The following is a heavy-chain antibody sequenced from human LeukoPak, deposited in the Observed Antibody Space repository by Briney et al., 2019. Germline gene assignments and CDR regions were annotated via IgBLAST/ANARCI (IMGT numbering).Heavy chain of an antibody. CDR2: ISSSSSSTI. CDR3: ARAYCSGGSCYNYFDY. CDR1: GFTFSSYS. D-gene: IGHD2-15*01. V-gene: IGHV3-48*01. J-gene: IGHJ4*02. Sequence: PGGSLRLSCAASGFTFSSYSMNWVRQAPGKGLEWVSYISSSSSSTIYYADSVKGRFTISRDNAKNSLYLQMNSLRAEDTAVYYCARAYCSGGSCYNYFDYWGQGTLVTVSS.